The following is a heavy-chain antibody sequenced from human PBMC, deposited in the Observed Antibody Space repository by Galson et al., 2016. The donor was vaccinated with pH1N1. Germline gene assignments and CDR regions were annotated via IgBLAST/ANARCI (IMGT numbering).Heavy chain of an antibody. CDR2: IDPKSGNT. Sequence: SVKVSCKASGYTFARFYLHWVRHAPGQGLEWMGWIDPKSGNTHYAQKFQGRVNVTRDTSISTAYMHLSGLTYDDAAVYYCARVTPTEPFDYWGQGALVTVSS. D-gene: IGHD2-15*01. CDR3: ARVTPTEPFDY. J-gene: IGHJ4*02. CDR1: GYTFARFY. V-gene: IGHV1-2*02.